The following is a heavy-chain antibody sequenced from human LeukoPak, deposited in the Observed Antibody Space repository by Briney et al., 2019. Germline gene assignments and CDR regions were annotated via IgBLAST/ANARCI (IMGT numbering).Heavy chain of an antibody. CDR1: GFAFRSYG. Sequence: GGSLRLSCAASGFAFRSYGMSWVRQAPGKGLEWVAVISYDGSNKYYADSVKGRFTISRDNSKNTLYLQMNSLRAEDTAVYYCARAVRPPDSSGYYHTDYYYYGMDVWGQGTTVTVSS. J-gene: IGHJ6*02. CDR2: ISYDGSNK. D-gene: IGHD3-22*01. V-gene: IGHV3-30*03. CDR3: ARAVRPPDSSGYYHTDYYYYGMDV.